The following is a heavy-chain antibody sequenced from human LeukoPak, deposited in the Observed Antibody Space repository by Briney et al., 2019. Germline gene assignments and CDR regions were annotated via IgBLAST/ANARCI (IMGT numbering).Heavy chain of an antibody. CDR2: INHSGST. Sequence: SETLSLTCTVSGGSISSYYWSWIRQPPGKGLEWIGEINHSGSTNYNPSLKSRVTISVDTSKNQFSLKLSSVTAADTAVYYCASRRGYSGYDLPDYWGQGTLVTVSS. CDR3: ASRRGYSGYDLPDY. CDR1: GGSISSYY. J-gene: IGHJ4*02. V-gene: IGHV4-34*01. D-gene: IGHD5-12*01.